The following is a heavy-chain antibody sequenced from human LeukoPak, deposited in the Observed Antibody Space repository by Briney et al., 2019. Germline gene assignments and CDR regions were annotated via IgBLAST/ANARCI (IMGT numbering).Heavy chain of an antibody. V-gene: IGHV3-21*01. D-gene: IGHD6-6*01. Sequence: PGGSLRLSCAASGFTFSSYSMNWVRQAPGKGLEWVSSISSSTSYIYYADSVKGRFTISRDNAKNSLYLQMNSLRAEDTAVYYCARGSIAARTYFDYWGQGTLVTVTS. J-gene: IGHJ4*02. CDR3: ARGSIAARTYFDY. CDR2: ISSSTSYI. CDR1: GFTFSSYS.